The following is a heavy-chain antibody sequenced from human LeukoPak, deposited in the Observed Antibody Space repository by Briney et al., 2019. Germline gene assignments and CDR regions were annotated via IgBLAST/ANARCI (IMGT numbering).Heavy chain of an antibody. J-gene: IGHJ6*02. CDR2: MNPNSGNT. V-gene: IGHV1-8*01. CDR1: GYTFTSYD. CDR3: ARGPNPYIAQTLYYYYGMDV. Sequence: ASVKVSCKASGYTFTSYDINWVRQATGQGLEWMGWMNPNSGNTGYAQKFQGRVTMTRNTSISTAYMELSSLRSEDTAVYYCARGPNPYIAQTLYYYYGMDVWGQGTTVTVSS. D-gene: IGHD6-13*01.